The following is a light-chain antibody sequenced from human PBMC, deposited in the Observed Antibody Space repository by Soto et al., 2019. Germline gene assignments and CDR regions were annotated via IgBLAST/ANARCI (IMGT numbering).Light chain of an antibody. V-gene: IGKV1-39*01. Sequence: EIQMTQSPSSLSASAGDTVTITCRASQNIADYLSWYQQKPGKAPKLLMYSSSILHDGVSSRFSGDGSGTAFTLAIAGLQPEDFATYYFLQTFTTHITFGGGTTVEVK. CDR3: LQTFTTHIT. CDR1: QNIADY. J-gene: IGKJ4*01. CDR2: SSS.